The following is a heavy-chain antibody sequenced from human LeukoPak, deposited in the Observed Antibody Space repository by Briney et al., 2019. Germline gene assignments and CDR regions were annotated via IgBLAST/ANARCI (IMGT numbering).Heavy chain of an antibody. J-gene: IGHJ4*02. V-gene: IGHV3-30*03. Sequence: GRSLSLSCAASGFTFSSYGMHWVRQAPGKGLEWVAVISYDGSNKYYADSVKGRFTISRDNSKNTLYLQMNSLRAEDTAVYYCVGSSGCCYFDYWGQGTLVTVSS. CDR1: GFTFSSYG. CDR3: VGSSGCCYFDY. D-gene: IGHD6-19*01. CDR2: ISYDGSNK.